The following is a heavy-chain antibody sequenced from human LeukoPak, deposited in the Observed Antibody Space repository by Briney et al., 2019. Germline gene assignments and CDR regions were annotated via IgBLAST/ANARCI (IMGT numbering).Heavy chain of an antibody. J-gene: IGHJ4*02. V-gene: IGHV3-23*01. CDR2: INGDGGST. Sequence: GGSLRLSCAAFGFTFSSYAMNWVRQAPGKGLEWVSSINGDGGSTYADSVKGRFTTSRDNAKNSLYLQMNSLRAEDTAVYYCAKDANPALYGSGTLMSYFDYWGQGTLVTVSS. CDR3: AKDANPALYGSGTLMSYFDY. D-gene: IGHD3-10*01. CDR1: GFTFSSYA.